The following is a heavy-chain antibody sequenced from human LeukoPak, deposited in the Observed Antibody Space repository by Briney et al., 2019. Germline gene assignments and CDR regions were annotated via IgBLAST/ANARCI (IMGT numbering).Heavy chain of an antibody. CDR3: ASALYYYDSSGYLPEYYFDY. J-gene: IGHJ4*02. Sequence: SETLSLTCTVSGGSISSYYWSWIRQPPGKGLEWIGYIYYSGSTNYNPSLKSRVTISVDTSKNQFSLKLSSVTAADTAVYYCASALYYYDSSGYLPEYYFDYWGQGTLVTVSS. CDR2: IYYSGST. CDR1: GGSISSYY. D-gene: IGHD3-22*01. V-gene: IGHV4-59*01.